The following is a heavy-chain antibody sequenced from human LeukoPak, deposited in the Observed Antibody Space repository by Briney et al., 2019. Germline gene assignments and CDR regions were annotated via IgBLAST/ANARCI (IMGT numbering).Heavy chain of an antibody. CDR2: IKQDGSEK. CDR3: ARPPGIAAAGN. CDR1: GFTFSSYW. J-gene: IGHJ4*02. Sequence: GGSLRLSCAASGFTFSSYWMSWVRQAPGKGLEWVANIKQDGSEKYYVDSVKRRFTISRDNAKNSLYLQMNSLRAEDTAVYYCARPPGIAAAGNWGQGALVTVSS. V-gene: IGHV3-7*01. D-gene: IGHD6-13*01.